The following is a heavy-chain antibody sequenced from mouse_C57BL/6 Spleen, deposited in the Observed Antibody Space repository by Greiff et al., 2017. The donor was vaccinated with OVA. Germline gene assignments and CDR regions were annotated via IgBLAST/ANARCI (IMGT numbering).Heavy chain of an antibody. CDR2: ISNKANGYTT. CDR1: GFTFTDYY. J-gene: IGHJ1*03. V-gene: IGHV7-3*01. Sequence: EVMLVESGGGLVQPGGSLSLSCAASGFTFTDYYMSWVRQPPGKALEWLGFISNKANGYTTEYRASVKGRFTISSDNSPSFLYLQMKTRRAEDSATYYWAGNDYYGSCYWYYGGWGTGTTVT. CDR3: AGNDYYGSCYWYYGG. D-gene: IGHD1-1*01.